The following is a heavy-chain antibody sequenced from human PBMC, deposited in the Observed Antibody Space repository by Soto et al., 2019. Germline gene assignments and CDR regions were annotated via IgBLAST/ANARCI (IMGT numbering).Heavy chain of an antibody. CDR2: ISWNSASI. CDR1: GFTFDDFA. V-gene: IGHV3-9*01. D-gene: IGHD2-8*02. Sequence: ESGGGLVQPGRSLRLSCAASGFTFDDFAMHWVRQPPGKGLEWVSGISWNSASIVYADSVKGRFTISRDNAKNSLYLQLDRLGVEETAFYYCAKGPGLVASSGSPDSWGQGTLVSVSS. CDR3: AKGPGLVASSGSPDS. J-gene: IGHJ4*02.